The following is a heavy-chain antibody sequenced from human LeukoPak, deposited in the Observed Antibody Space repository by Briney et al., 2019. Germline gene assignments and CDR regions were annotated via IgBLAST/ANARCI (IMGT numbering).Heavy chain of an antibody. Sequence: ASVKVSCKASGYTSTDNFIHWVRQAPGQGLEWVGWINPNGGGTNYAQKFQGRVTMTRDTSISTAYMDLSSLTSEDTAIYYCARGHSSLRLYYFDYWGQGTLVTVSS. D-gene: IGHD6-6*01. CDR2: INPNGGGT. CDR1: GYTSTDNF. J-gene: IGHJ4*02. V-gene: IGHV1-2*02. CDR3: ARGHSSLRLYYFDY.